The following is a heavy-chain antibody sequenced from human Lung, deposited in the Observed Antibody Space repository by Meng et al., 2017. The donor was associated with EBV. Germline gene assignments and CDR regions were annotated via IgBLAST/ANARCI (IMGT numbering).Heavy chain of an antibody. CDR3: ARATVVVPSGIYWFDP. D-gene: IGHD6-13*01. Sequence: QGHLPESGPGLVKPSQTLSLTCTFSGDSIRGGGYYWSWIRQHPGKGLEWIGYIYYSGNTYYNPSLKSRVTISIDTSKNQFSLKLSSVTAADTAVYFCARATVVVPSGIYWFDPWGQGTLVTVSS. CDR2: IYYSGNT. J-gene: IGHJ5*02. V-gene: IGHV4-31*03. CDR1: GDSIRGGGYY.